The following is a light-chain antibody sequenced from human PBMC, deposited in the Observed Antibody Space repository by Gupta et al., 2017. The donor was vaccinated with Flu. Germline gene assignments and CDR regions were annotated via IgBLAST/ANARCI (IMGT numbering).Light chain of an antibody. CDR1: IGHSSYI. J-gene: IGLJ3*02. CDR2: LEGGGSY. CDR3: QTWDSNTWV. V-gene: IGLV4-60*03. Sequence: VNLTCTLSIGHSSYIIAWHQQQPGKAPRFLLRLEGGGSYGKGSGIPVRFSGSSSGPDRYLXIXNLQSEXEADYYCQTWDSNTWVFGGGTKLTVL.